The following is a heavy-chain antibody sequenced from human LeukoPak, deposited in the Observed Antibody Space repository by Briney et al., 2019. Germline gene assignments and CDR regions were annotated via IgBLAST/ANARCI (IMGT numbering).Heavy chain of an antibody. D-gene: IGHD2-2*01. V-gene: IGHV3-9*01. CDR3: AKGQGYVVVTAAFDY. J-gene: IGHJ4*02. CDR1: GFTFDDYA. CDR2: ISWSSGSI. Sequence: GGSLRLSCAGSGFTFDDYAMHWVRQAPGKGLEWVSGISWSSGSIGYADSVKGRFTISRDNAKNSLYLQMNSLRAEDTALYYCAKGQGYVVVTAAFDYWGQGTLVTVSS.